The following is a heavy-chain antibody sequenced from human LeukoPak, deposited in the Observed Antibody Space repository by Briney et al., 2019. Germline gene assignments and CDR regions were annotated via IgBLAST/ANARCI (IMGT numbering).Heavy chain of an antibody. Sequence: ASVKVSCKASGYTFTGYYMHWVRQAPGQGLEWMGWINPNSGGTNYAQKFQGRVTMTRDTSISTAYMELSRLRSDDTAVYYCARDYYRSSSVSALRYWGQGTLVTVSS. CDR2: INPNSGGT. D-gene: IGHD6-6*01. CDR3: ARDYYRSSSVSALRY. CDR1: GYTFTGYY. J-gene: IGHJ4*02. V-gene: IGHV1-2*02.